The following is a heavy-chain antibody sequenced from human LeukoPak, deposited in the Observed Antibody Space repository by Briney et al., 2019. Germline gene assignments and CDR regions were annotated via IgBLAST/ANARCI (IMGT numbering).Heavy chain of an antibody. Sequence: PGGSLRLSCSASGFTISSYWMHWVRQAPGKGLVWVSRINPAGSVTNHADSVRGRFTISRDTATNTLNLEMNSLRAEDTAVYYCSRDFVGAEDYWGQGTLVTVSS. J-gene: IGHJ4*02. CDR1: GFTISSYW. CDR2: INPAGSVT. V-gene: IGHV3-74*01. CDR3: SRDFVGAEDY. D-gene: IGHD3-16*01.